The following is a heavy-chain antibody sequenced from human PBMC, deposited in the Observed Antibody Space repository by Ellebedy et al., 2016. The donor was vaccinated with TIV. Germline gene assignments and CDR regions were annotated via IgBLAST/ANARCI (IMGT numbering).Heavy chain of an antibody. Sequence: ASVKVSCKASGYTFSSYGISWVRQAPGQGLEWMGWISVHNGNTNYALNFRGRVTMTTDTSTDTAYMELRSLRPDDTAVYYCARYSYDFLTGDNTRFDNWGQGTLVTVSS. CDR2: ISVHNGNT. D-gene: IGHD3-9*01. CDR1: GYTFSSYG. CDR3: ARYSYDFLTGDNTRFDN. V-gene: IGHV1-18*01. J-gene: IGHJ4*02.